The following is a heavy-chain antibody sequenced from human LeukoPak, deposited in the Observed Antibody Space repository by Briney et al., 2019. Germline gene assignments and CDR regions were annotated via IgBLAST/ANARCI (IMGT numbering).Heavy chain of an antibody. V-gene: IGHV4-59*01. J-gene: IGHJ6*03. CDR1: GASIASYY. Sequence: SETLSLTCTVSGASIASYYWILIRQPPGKGLEWIGYIYNTGSTSYNPSLKSRVTISEDTSKNQFSLKLSSVTAADTAVYYCARGGDYDFWSGYSNYYYMDVWGKGTTVTVSS. CDR3: ARGGDYDFWSGYSNYYYMDV. CDR2: IYNTGST. D-gene: IGHD3-3*01.